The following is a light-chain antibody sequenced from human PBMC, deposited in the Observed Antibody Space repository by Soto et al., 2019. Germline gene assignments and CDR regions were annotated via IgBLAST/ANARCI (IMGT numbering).Light chain of an antibody. CDR1: QSVSSN. Sequence: EIVMTQSQATLSVSPGERATLSCRASQSVSSNLAWYQQNPGQAPRLLIFGASTRATGIPARFSGSGSGTEFTLTISSLQSEDFAVYYCQQYNNWPFTFGPGTKVDVK. CDR3: QQYNNWPFT. V-gene: IGKV3-15*01. J-gene: IGKJ3*01. CDR2: GAS.